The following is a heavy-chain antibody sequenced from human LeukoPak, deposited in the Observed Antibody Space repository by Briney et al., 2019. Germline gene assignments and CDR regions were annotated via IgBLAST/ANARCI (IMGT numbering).Heavy chain of an antibody. J-gene: IGHJ4*02. Sequence: PGGSLRLSCAASGFTVGGNYMSWVRQAPGKGLEWVGRIKSKTDGGTTDYAAPVKGRFTISRDDSKNTLYLQMDSLKTEDTAVYYCTTTIAVAEPRWGQGTLVAVSS. CDR3: TTTIAVAEPR. CDR1: GFTVGGNY. D-gene: IGHD6-19*01. V-gene: IGHV3-15*01. CDR2: IKSKTDGGTT.